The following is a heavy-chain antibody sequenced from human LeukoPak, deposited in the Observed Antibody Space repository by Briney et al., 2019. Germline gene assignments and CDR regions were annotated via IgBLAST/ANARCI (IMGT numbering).Heavy chain of an antibody. V-gene: IGHV3-23*01. CDR3: AKDQIVGVGARIKLYRPSVFDY. Sequence: GSLRLSCAASGFTFSSYAMSWVRQAPGKGLEWVSAISGSGGSTYYADSVKGRFTISRDNSKNTLYLQMNSLRAEDTAVYYCAKDQIVGVGARIKLYRPSVFDYWGQGTLVTVSS. CDR2: ISGSGGST. J-gene: IGHJ4*02. CDR1: GFTFSSYA. D-gene: IGHD1-26*01.